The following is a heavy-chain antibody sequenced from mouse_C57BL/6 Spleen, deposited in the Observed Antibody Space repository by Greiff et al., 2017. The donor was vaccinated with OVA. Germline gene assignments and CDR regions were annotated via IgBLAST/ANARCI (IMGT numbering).Heavy chain of an antibody. CDR2: IHPNSGST. J-gene: IGHJ3*01. CDR3: ARSEYYSETWFAY. CDR1: GYTFTSYW. D-gene: IGHD2-12*01. V-gene: IGHV1-64*01. Sequence: QVQLQQPWAELVKPGASVKLSCKASGYTFTSYWMHWVKQRPGQGLEWIGMIHPNSGSTNYNEKFKSKATLTVDKSSSTAYMQLSSLTSEDSAVYYCARSEYYSETWFAYWGQGTLVTVSA.